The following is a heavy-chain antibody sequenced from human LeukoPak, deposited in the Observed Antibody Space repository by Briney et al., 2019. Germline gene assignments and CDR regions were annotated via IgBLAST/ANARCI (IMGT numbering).Heavy chain of an antibody. J-gene: IGHJ4*02. D-gene: IGHD3-22*01. CDR2: ISWNSGSI. Sequence: PGGSLRLSCAASGFTFDDYAMHWVRQAPGKGLEWVSGISWNSGSIGYADSVKGRFTISRDNAKNSLYLQMNSLRAEDTALYYCAKDYYYDSSGYLSGVAFDYWGQGTLVTVSS. CDR3: AKDYYYDSSGYLSGVAFDY. V-gene: IGHV3-9*01. CDR1: GFTFDDYA.